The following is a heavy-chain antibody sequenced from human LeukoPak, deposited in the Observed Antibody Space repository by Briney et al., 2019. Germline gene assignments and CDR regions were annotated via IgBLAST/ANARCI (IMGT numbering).Heavy chain of an antibody. CDR1: GFTFSSYM. J-gene: IGHJ4*02. Sequence: PGGSLRLSCTASGFTFSSYMMTWVRQAPGKGLEWVSVIYRGGNTYYADSVKGRFTISRDNSKNTLYLQMNSLRAEDTAVYYCARGYSGYEYFDYWGQGTLVTVSS. CDR3: ARGYSGYEYFDY. CDR2: IYRGGNT. D-gene: IGHD5-12*01. V-gene: IGHV3-53*01.